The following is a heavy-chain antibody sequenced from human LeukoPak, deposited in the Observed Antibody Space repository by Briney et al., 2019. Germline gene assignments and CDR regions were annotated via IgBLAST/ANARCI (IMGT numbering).Heavy chain of an antibody. D-gene: IGHD6-13*01. J-gene: IGHJ6*03. CDR3: ARDAYSSSWYGYYYYYMDV. V-gene: IGHV1-2*02. CDR1: GGTFSSYA. Sequence: ASVKVSCKASGGTFSSYAISWVRQAPGQGLEWMGWINPNSGGTNYAQKFQGRVTMTRDTSISTAYMELSRLRSDDTAVYYCARDAYSSSWYGYYYYYMDVWGKGTTVTVSS. CDR2: INPNSGGT.